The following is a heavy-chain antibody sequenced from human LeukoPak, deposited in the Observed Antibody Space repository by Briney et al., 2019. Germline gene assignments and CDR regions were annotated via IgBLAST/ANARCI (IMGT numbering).Heavy chain of an antibody. CDR1: GFSFSNYW. V-gene: IGHV3-7*01. J-gene: IGHJ4*02. CDR2: IKQGGSEK. CDR3: ATLVATTRFDY. D-gene: IGHD5-12*01. Sequence: PGGSLRLSFAASGFSFSNYWMSWVRQAPGKGLEWVANIKQGGSEKYYVDSVKGRFTISRDNAKNSLFLQMNSLRVEDTAVYYCATLVATTRFDYWGQGTLATVSS.